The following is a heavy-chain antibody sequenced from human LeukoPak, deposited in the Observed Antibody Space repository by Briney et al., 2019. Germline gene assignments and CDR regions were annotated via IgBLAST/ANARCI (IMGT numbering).Heavy chain of an antibody. Sequence: SETLSLTCTVSGGSISSYHWSWVRQPAGRGLEWIGRIYSSANIDYNPSLESRVTLSIDTSKNQFSLTMISVTAADTAVYYCARVTGDLVGPFYYYYLDVWGKGTTVTISS. V-gene: IGHV4-4*07. CDR3: ARVTGDLVGPFYYYYLDV. J-gene: IGHJ6*03. CDR2: IYSSANI. D-gene: IGHD2-15*01. CDR1: GGSISSYH.